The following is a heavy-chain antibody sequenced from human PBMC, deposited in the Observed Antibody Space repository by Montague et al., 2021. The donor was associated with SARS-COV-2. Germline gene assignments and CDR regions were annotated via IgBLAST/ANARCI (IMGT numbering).Heavy chain of an antibody. D-gene: IGHD6-19*01. J-gene: IGHJ4*02. CDR2: ISISGST. CDR3: VRDIAVAGLFDY. Sequence: TLSLTCTVSGGSISSGSYYWSWIRQPAGKGLEWIGRISISGSTNYNPSLKSRVTISVDTSKNQSSLKLSSVTAADTAVYYCVRDIAVAGLFDYWGQGTLVTVSS. V-gene: IGHV4-61*02. CDR1: GGSISSGSYY.